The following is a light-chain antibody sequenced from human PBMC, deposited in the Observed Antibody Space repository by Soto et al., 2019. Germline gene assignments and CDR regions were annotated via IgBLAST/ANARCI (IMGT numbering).Light chain of an antibody. CDR3: QRYGG. J-gene: IGKJ1*01. V-gene: IGKV3-20*01. Sequence: EIVLTESPGTLCLSPGERATLSCRGRQSVSNNYLAWYHQKPGQAPRLLIYGASNRATGIPDMFSGSGSGTDFSLTISRMEPEDFAVYYCQRYGGFGQGTKVDIK. CDR1: QSVSNNY. CDR2: GAS.